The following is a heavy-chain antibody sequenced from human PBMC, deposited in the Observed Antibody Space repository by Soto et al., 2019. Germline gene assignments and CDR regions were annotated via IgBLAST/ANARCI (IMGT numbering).Heavy chain of an antibody. J-gene: IGHJ3*01. CDR2: IIPVFGAA. V-gene: IGHV1-69*12. D-gene: IGHD3-3*01. CDR1: GGTFSSYT. CDR3: AKSLRICGADKAFDV. Sequence: QVQLVQSGAEVKKPGSSVKVSCKASGGTFSSYTFNWVRQAPGQGLEWMGGIIPVFGAANYAQKFQGRVSITADESTTTADMGLRGLRSEDTAVYYCAKSLRICGADKAFDVWGQGTLVTVSS.